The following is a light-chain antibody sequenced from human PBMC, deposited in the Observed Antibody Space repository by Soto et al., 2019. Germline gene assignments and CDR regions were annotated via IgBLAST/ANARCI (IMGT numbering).Light chain of an antibody. CDR3: QLYGSS. CDR1: QSVSSSY. V-gene: IGKV3-20*01. CDR2: GAS. Sequence: EIVLTQSPGTLSLSPGERATLSCRASQSVSSSYLAWYQQKPGQAPRLLIYGASSRATGIPDRFSGSGSGTDFTLTISSLEPEDFAVYYCQLYGSSFGQGTRLEIK. J-gene: IGKJ5*01.